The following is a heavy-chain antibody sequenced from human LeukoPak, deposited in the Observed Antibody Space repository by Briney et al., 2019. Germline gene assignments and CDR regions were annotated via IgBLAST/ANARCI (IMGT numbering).Heavy chain of an antibody. CDR2: ISSSSSTI. CDR1: GFTFSSYS. CDR3: ARNIAAAGTYTDDY. J-gene: IGHJ4*02. D-gene: IGHD6-13*01. Sequence: PGGSLRLSCAASGFTFSSYSMNWVRQAPGKGLEWVSYISSSSSTIYYADSVKGRFTISRDNAKNSLYLQMNSLRAEDTAVYYCARNIAAAGTYTDDYWGQGTLVTVSS. V-gene: IGHV3-48*01.